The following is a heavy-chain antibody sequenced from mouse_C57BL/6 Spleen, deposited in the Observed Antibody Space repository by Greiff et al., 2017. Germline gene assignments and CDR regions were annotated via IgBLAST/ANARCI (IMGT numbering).Heavy chain of an antibody. CDR3: ARNYGSSYAMDY. V-gene: IGHV5-6*01. Sequence: EVKLMESGGDLVKPGGSLKLSCAASGFTFSSYGMSWVRQTPDKRLEWVATISSGGSYTYYPDSVKGRFTISRDNAKNTLYLHMSSLKSEDTAMYYCARNYGSSYAMDYWGQGTSVTVSS. J-gene: IGHJ4*01. D-gene: IGHD1-1*01. CDR1: GFTFSSYG. CDR2: ISSGGSYT.